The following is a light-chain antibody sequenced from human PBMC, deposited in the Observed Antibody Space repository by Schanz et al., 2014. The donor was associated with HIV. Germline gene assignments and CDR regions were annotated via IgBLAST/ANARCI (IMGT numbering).Light chain of an antibody. J-gene: IGKJ2*01. V-gene: IGKV2-29*02. CDR2: EVS. CDR1: QSLLHTDGKTY. CDR3: MPAIHTPYT. Sequence: DVVMTQTPLSLSVTPGQPASISCKSGQSLLHTDGKTYLFWYLQRPGQSPHLLIYEVSSRFSGVTDRFSGGGSGTHFTLKISRVEAEDVGVYYCMPAIHTPYTFGQGTKLEIK.